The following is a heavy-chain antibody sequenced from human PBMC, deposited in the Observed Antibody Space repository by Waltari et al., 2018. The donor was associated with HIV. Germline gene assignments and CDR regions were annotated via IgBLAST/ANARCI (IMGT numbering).Heavy chain of an antibody. J-gene: IGHJ4*02. D-gene: IGHD6-19*01. CDR1: GGSISSSSYY. Sequence: QLQLQESGQGLVKPSETLSLTCTVSGGSISSSSYYWGWIRQHPWKGLDWVGIIYYSGSTSNTPSLTSRVTISVDTSKNQFSLKLSSVTAADTAVYYGARVSSGSHPNLDYWGQGTLVTVSS. CDR3: ARVSSGSHPNLDY. CDR2: IYYSGST. V-gene: IGHV4-39*01.